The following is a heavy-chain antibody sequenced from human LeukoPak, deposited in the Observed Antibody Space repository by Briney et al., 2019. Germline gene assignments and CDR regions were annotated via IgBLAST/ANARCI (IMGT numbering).Heavy chain of an antibody. J-gene: IGHJ4*02. D-gene: IGHD7-27*01. CDR3: ARGRWETGGDFDY. CDR2: IYYSGST. CDR1: GGSISSYY. Sequence: SETLSLTCTVSGGSISSYYWTWIRQPPGKGLEWIGYIYYSGSTNYNPSLKSRVTISVDTSKNQFSLKLSSVTAADTAVYYCARGRWETGGDFDYWGQGTLVTVSS. V-gene: IGHV4-59*01.